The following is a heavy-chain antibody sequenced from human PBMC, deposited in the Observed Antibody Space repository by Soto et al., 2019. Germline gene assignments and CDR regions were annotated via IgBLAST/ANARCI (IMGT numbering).Heavy chain of an antibody. CDR2: IKSKTDGGTT. V-gene: IGHV3-15*01. Sequence: GGSLRLSCAASGFTFSNAWMSWVRQAPGKGLEWVGRIKSKTDGGTTDYAAPVKVRFTISRDDSKNTLYLQMNSLKTEDTAVYYCSTSPYSSVFDYWGQGTLVTVSS. D-gene: IGHD6-19*01. J-gene: IGHJ4*02. CDR1: GFTFSNAW. CDR3: STSPYSSVFDY.